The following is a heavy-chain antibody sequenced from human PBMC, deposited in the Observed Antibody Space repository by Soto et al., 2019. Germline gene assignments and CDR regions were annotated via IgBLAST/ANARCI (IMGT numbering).Heavy chain of an antibody. J-gene: IGHJ6*02. CDR2: IYYSGST. Sequence: KPSETLSLTCTVSGGSISSYYWSWIRQPPGKGLEWIGYIYYSGSTNYNPSLKSRVTISVDTSKNQFSLKLSSVTAADTAVYYCARGRAGRDKYGMDVWGQGTTVTVSS. D-gene: IGHD6-6*01. CDR1: GGSISSYY. CDR3: ARGRAGRDKYGMDV. V-gene: IGHV4-59*01.